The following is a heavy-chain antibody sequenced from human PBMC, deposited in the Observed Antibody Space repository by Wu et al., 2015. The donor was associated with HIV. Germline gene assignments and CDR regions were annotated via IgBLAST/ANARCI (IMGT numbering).Heavy chain of an antibody. CDR3: ASSIAVAVHYFDY. J-gene: IGHJ4*02. D-gene: IGHD6-19*01. Sequence: QVQLVQSGAEVKKPGASVKVSCKASGYTFTSYDINWVRQATGQGLEWMGWMNPNSGNTGYAQKFQGRVTITADESTSTAYMELSSLRSEDTAVYYCASSIAVAVHYFDYWGQGTLVTVSS. V-gene: IGHV1-8*03. CDR1: GYTFTSYD. CDR2: MNPNSGNT.